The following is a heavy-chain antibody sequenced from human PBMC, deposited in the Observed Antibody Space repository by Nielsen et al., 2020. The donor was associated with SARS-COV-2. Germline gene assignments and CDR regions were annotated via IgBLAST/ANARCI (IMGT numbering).Heavy chain of an antibody. J-gene: IGHJ4*02. D-gene: IGHD3-16*01. CDR3: AGDWGGGETNPRRSY. CDR1: GYTFTSYG. Sequence: ASVKVSCKASGYTFTSYGISWVRQAPGQGLEWMGWINPNSGGTNYAQKFQGRVTMTRDTSISTAYMELSRLRSEDTAVYYWAGDWGGGETNPRRSYWGQGTLVTVSS. CDR2: INPNSGGT. V-gene: IGHV1-2*02.